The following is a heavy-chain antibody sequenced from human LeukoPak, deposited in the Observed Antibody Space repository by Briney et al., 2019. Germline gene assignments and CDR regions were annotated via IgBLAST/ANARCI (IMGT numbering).Heavy chain of an antibody. CDR1: GYTFTSYA. D-gene: IGHD3-16*01. J-gene: IGHJ4*02. Sequence: ASVKVSCKASGYTFTSYAMHWVRRAPGQRLEWMGWINAGNGNTKYSQEFQGRVTITRDTSASTAYMELSSLRSEDMAVYYCARGGWGTTPYYFDYWGQGTLVTVSS. CDR3: ARGGWGTTPYYFDY. CDR2: INAGNGNT. V-gene: IGHV1-3*03.